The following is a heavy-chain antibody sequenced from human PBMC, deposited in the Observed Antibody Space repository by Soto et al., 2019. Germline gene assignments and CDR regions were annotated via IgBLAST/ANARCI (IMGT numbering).Heavy chain of an antibody. CDR2: ISNSGDGT. CDR1: GFTFSTYA. CDR3: AKSGDFWSWGMDV. D-gene: IGHD3-3*01. J-gene: IGHJ6*02. Sequence: PGGSLRLSCAASGFTFSTYAMTWVRQAPGKGLEWVSLISNSGDGTYYADSVKGRFTISRDNSQRTLNLQMNSLRAEDTAVYYCAKSGDFWSWGMDVWGQGTTVTVS. V-gene: IGHV3-23*01.